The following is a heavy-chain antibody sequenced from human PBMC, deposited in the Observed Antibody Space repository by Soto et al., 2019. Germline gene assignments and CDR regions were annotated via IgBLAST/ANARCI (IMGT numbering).Heavy chain of an antibody. CDR2: IGADNGDT. V-gene: IGHV1-18*01. Sequence: QVQLVQSGAEVKKPGASVKVSCKASGYTFSTYGFSWVRQAPGQGLEWMGWIGADNGDTNYAQNFQGRVNMTTDTSTTTSYMELRSLTAVYAAVYFCARDWKGAEGFDPWGQGTLVTVSS. CDR1: GYTFSTYG. D-gene: IGHD1-1*01. CDR3: ARDWKGAEGFDP. J-gene: IGHJ5*02.